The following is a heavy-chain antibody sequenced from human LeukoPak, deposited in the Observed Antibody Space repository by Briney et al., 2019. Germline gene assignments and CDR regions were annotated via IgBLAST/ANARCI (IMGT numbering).Heavy chain of an antibody. J-gene: IGHJ3*02. V-gene: IGHV1-18*01. D-gene: IGHD3-22*01. CDR1: GYTFTSYG. Sequence: ASVTVSCKASGYTFTSYGISWVRQAPGQGLEWMGWISAYNGNTNYAQKLQGRVTMTTDTSTSTAYMELRSLRSDDTAVYYCARDRSMIVVVTTPVRAFDIWGQGTMVTVSS. CDR2: ISAYNGNT. CDR3: ARDRSMIVVVTTPVRAFDI.